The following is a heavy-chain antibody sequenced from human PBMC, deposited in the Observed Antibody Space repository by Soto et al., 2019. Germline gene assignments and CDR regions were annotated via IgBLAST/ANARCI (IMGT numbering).Heavy chain of an antibody. CDR3: ARLPNKSPQN. Sequence: EVQLVESGGGLVQPGGPLSFSCAAPGFPFSSYWLHWVRQAPGKGLGWVSSISTDASSTSYADPVKGRFTISRDNAKNTLYLQMNSVRAEDTAVYYCARLPNKSPQNWGQGTLVIVSP. CDR2: ISTDASST. V-gene: IGHV3-74*01. J-gene: IGHJ1*01. CDR1: GFPFSSYW.